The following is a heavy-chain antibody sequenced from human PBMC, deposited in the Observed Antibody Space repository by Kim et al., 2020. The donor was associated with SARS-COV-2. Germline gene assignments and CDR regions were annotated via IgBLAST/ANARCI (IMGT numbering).Heavy chain of an antibody. J-gene: IGHJ6*02. CDR2: SYHSGSA. CDR3: ARAHIVVELGSARSFGLDV. D-gene: IGHD2-15*01. CDR1: GGSVSSDIYY. V-gene: IGHV4-61*01. Sequence: SETLSLTCTVSGGSVSSDIYYWSWIRQPPGKGLEWIGFSYHSGSANYHPSLKGRVTISVDTSKNQFSLGLSSVTAADTALYFCARAHIVVELGSARSFGLDVWGQGTTVTVSS.